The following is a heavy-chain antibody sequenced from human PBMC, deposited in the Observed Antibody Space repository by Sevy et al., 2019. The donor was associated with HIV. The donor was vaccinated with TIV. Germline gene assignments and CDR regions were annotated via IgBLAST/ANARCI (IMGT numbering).Heavy chain of an antibody. Sequence: GGSVRLSCAASGFTFSTYGMHWVRQAPGKGLEWVAFIRFDGSIKYYTDSVKGRLTISRDNSKNTLYLQMNSLRAEDTAVYFCAKVLHIVEIPAAIDYYYGMDVWGQGTTVTVSS. V-gene: IGHV3-30*02. J-gene: IGHJ6*02. CDR2: IRFDGSIK. D-gene: IGHD2-2*01. CDR3: AKVLHIVEIPAAIDYYYGMDV. CDR1: GFTFSTYG.